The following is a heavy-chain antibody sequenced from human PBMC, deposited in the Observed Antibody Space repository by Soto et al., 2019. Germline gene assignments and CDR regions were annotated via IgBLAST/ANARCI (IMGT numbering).Heavy chain of an antibody. CDR3: VHRLRGWGIYSGFDY. CDR1: GFSLTTTGVG. V-gene: IGHV2-5*02. CDR2: IYGDDDD. J-gene: IGHJ4*02. D-gene: IGHD3-16*01. Sequence: QITLKESGPTLVKPTETLTLTCTFSGFSLTTTGVGVGWIRQPPGEALEWLALIYGDDDDYYTPSLKSRLTITRDTSKNQVVLTMTNMDPVDTATYYCVHRLRGWGIYSGFDYWGQGTLVTVSS.